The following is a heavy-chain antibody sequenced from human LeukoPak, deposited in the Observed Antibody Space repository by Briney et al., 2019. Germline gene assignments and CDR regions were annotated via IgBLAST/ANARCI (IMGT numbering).Heavy chain of an antibody. CDR3: ARVPITMVRGVIIKGLYYFDY. Sequence: ASVKVSCKVSGYTLTELSMHWVRQATGQGLEWMGWMNPNSGNTGYAQKFQGRVTMTRNTSISTAYMELSSLRSEDTAVYYCARVPITMVRGVIIKGLYYFDYWGQGTLVTVSS. V-gene: IGHV1-8*01. D-gene: IGHD3-10*01. CDR1: GYTLTELS. CDR2: MNPNSGNT. J-gene: IGHJ4*02.